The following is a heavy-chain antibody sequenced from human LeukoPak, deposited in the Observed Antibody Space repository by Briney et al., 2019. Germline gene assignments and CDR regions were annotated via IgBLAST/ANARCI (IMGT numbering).Heavy chain of an antibody. CDR2: ISYDGSNK. Sequence: GGSLRLSCATSAFIFNNAWMSWVRQAPGKGLEWVAVISYDGSNKYYADSVKGRFTISRDNSKNTLYLQMNSLRAEDTAVYYCAKALKKYSSSWYLGGMDVWGQGTTVTVSS. J-gene: IGHJ6*02. CDR3: AKALKKYSSSWYLGGMDV. CDR1: AFIFNNAW. V-gene: IGHV3-30*18. D-gene: IGHD6-13*01.